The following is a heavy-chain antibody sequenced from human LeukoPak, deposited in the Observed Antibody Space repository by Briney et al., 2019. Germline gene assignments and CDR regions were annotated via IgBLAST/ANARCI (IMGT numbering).Heavy chain of an antibody. D-gene: IGHD2-21*01. CDR3: ARGGQRRTLYSDYSMDV. CDR2: VFKAGST. CDR1: GVSISSTNYY. Sequence: SETLSLTCTVSGVSISSTNYYWSWIRQSAGKGLEWIGRVFKAGSTTYNPSLTRRVTMSVDTSRNQFSLNLNSVTAADTAVYYCARGGQRRTLYSDYSMDVWGKGTTVTVSS. J-gene: IGHJ6*03. V-gene: IGHV4-61*02.